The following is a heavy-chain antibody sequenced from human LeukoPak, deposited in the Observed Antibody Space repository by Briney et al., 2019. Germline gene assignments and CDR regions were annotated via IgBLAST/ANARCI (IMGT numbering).Heavy chain of an antibody. V-gene: IGHV1-8*01. CDR1: GYTFTSYD. CDR3: AGGVTMVRGVLYYYYYYMDV. Sequence: ASVKVSCKASGYTFTSYDINWVRQATGQGLEWMGWMNPNSGNTGYAQKFQGRVTMTRNTSISTAYMELSSLRSEDTAVYYCAGGVTMVRGVLYYYYYYMDVWGKGTTVTVSS. D-gene: IGHD3-10*01. CDR2: MNPNSGNT. J-gene: IGHJ6*03.